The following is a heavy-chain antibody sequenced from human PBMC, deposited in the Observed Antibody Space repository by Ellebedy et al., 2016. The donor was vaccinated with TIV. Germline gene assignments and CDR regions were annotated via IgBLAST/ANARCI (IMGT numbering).Heavy chain of an antibody. CDR2: INQDGSKN. J-gene: IGHJ2*01. CDR3: ATTSLLTLNWHFDL. V-gene: IGHV3-7*03. D-gene: IGHD4/OR15-4a*01. Sequence: GESLKISCAASAFSFSSYWMTWVRQAPGKGLEWVANINQDGSKNYYVDSVKGRFTISRDNAKNSLYLQMNSLRVEDTAVYHCATTSLLTLNWHFDLWGRGTLVTVSS. CDR1: AFSFSSYW.